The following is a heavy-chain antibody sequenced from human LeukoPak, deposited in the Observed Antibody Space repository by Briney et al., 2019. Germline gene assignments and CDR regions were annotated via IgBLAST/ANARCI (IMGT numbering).Heavy chain of an antibody. CDR3: ARARRATVTSYYYYYMDV. D-gene: IGHD4-17*01. Sequence: SETLSLTCTVSGDSISSYYWSWIRQPPGKGLEWIGYIYYSGSTNYNPSLKSRVTIPVDTSRTQFSLKLTSVTAADTAVYYCARARRATVTSYYYYYMDVWGKGTTVTVSS. V-gene: IGHV4-59*01. J-gene: IGHJ6*03. CDR1: GDSISSYY. CDR2: IYYSGST.